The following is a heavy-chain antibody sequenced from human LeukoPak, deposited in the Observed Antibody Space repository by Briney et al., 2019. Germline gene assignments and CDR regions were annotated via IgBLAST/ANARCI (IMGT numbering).Heavy chain of an antibody. D-gene: IGHD3-10*01. V-gene: IGHV4-4*07. CDR3: ARHLNYYGSGSYGAYYYYGMDV. J-gene: IGHJ6*02. CDR1: GASSDSMRYSY. CDR2: IQPGGST. Sequence: SETLSLTCTVSGASSDSMRYSYWSWIRQPAGKGLEWMGRIQPGGSTNDNPSLKSRLTMSLDTSKSQFSLRLSSVTAADTAVYYCARHLNYYGSGSYGAYYYYGMDVWGQGTTVTVSS.